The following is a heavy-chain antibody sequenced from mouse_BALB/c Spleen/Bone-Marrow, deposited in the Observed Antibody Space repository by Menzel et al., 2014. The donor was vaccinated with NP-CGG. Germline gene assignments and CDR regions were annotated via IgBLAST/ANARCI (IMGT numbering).Heavy chain of an antibody. Sequence: EVKLMESGPDLVKPSQSLSLTCTVTGYSITSGYSCHWIRQFPGNKLEWMGYIHYSGSTNYNPSLKSRISITRDTSKNQFFLQLNSVTTEDTATYYWESLYRYNYWGQGTTLTVSS. J-gene: IGHJ2*01. CDR3: ESLYRYNY. D-gene: IGHD2-14*01. V-gene: IGHV3-1*02. CDR2: IHYSGST. CDR1: GYSITSGYS.